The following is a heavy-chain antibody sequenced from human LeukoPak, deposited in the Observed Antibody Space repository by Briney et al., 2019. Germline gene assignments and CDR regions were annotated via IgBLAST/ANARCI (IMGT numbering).Heavy chain of an antibody. CDR2: IYTSGST. Sequence: SETLSLTCTVSGGSISSGSYYWSWIRQPAGKGLEWIGRIYTSGSTNYNPSLKSRVTISVDTSKNQFSLKLSSVTAADTAVYYCAREGAAYYYGSGSSWLDYWGQGTLVTVSS. CDR3: AREGAAYYYGSGSSWLDY. J-gene: IGHJ4*02. D-gene: IGHD3-10*01. V-gene: IGHV4-61*02. CDR1: GGSISSGSYY.